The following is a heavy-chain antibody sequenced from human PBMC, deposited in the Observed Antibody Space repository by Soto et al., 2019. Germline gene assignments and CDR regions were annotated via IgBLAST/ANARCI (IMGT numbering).Heavy chain of an antibody. D-gene: IGHD6-13*01. J-gene: IGHJ6*02. CDR2: IYSGGST. V-gene: IGHV3-53*01. CDR3: ARDLPTTPGIAAAGSPRSYYYYGMDV. CDR1: GFTVSSNY. Sequence: PGGSLRLSSAASGFTVSSNYMSWVRQAPGKGLEWVSVIYSGGSTYYADSVKGRFTISRDNSKNTLYLQMNSLRAEDTAVYYCARDLPTTPGIAAAGSPRSYYYYGMDVWGQGTTVTVSS.